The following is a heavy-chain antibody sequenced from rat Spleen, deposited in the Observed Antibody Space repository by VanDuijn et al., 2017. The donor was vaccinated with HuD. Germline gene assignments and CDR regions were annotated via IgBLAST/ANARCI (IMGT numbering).Heavy chain of an antibody. CDR3: ARSDGVHYFLPFAD. J-gene: IGHJ3*01. CDR1: GHSISRAYR. V-gene: IGHV3-3*01. D-gene: IGHD1-12*02. CDR2: INSAGPT. Sequence: EMQLQESGPGLVKPSQSLSLTCSVSGHSISRAYRWNWIRKFPGNKLEWMGYINSAGPTIYSPSLQSRISITRDTSRNQFFLQVNSVTTEDTATYYCARSDGVHYFLPFADWGQGSLVTVSS.